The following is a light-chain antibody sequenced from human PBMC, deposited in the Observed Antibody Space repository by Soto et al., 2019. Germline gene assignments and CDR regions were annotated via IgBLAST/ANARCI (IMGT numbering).Light chain of an antibody. Sequence: EIVLTQSPATLSLSPGERATLSCRASQSVSSYLAWYQQKPGQAPRLLIYDASNRATGIPARFSGSGSGTAFTLTISSLQPEDFAVYYCQQRSNWPGGTFGQGTKLEIK. CDR2: DAS. J-gene: IGKJ2*01. CDR3: QQRSNWPGGT. V-gene: IGKV3-11*01. CDR1: QSVSSY.